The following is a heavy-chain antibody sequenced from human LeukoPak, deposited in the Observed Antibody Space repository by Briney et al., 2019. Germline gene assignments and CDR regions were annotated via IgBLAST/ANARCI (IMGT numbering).Heavy chain of an antibody. Sequence: GRSLRLSCAASGFTFSSYGMHWVRQAPGKGLEWVAVIWYDGSNKYYADSVRGRFTISRDNSKNTLYLQMNSLRAEDTAVYYCAREGSIAAADTRWLDYWGQGTLVTVSS. D-gene: IGHD6-13*01. J-gene: IGHJ4*02. V-gene: IGHV3-33*01. CDR1: GFTFSSYG. CDR2: IWYDGSNK. CDR3: AREGSIAAADTRWLDY.